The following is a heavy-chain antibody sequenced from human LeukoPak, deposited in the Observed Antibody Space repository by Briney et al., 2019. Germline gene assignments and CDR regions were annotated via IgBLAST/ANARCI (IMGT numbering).Heavy chain of an antibody. J-gene: IGHJ4*02. CDR3: APSLGPGTPKRYFDY. Sequence: SGPTLVKPTQTLTLTCTFSGFSLSTSGVGVGWIRQPPGKALEWLALIYWNDDKRYSPSLKSRLTITKDTSKNQVVLTNANMDPGDPTPIYRAPSLGPGTPKRYFDYWGQGTLVTVSS. CDR1: GFSLSTSGVG. CDR2: IYWNDDK. V-gene: IGHV2-5*01. D-gene: IGHD1-1*01.